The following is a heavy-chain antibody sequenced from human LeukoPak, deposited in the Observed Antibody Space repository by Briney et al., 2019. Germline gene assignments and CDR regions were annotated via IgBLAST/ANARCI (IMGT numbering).Heavy chain of an antibody. CDR1: GFTLTNHW. V-gene: IGHV3-21*01. J-gene: IGHJ6*03. CDR3: ARESDIVLMVYATPSTGYYMDV. Sequence: GGSLRLSCAASGFTLTNHWMHWARQAPGKGLEWVSAISGSGGGTYYADSVKGRFTISRDNAKNSLYLQMNSLRAEDTAVYYCARESDIVLMVYATPSTGYYMDVWGKGTTVTVSS. CDR2: ISGSGGGT. D-gene: IGHD2-8*01.